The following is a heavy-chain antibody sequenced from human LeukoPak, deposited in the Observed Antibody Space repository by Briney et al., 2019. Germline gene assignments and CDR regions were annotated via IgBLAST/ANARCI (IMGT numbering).Heavy chain of an antibody. J-gene: IGHJ3*02. D-gene: IGHD3-10*01. V-gene: IGHV3-20*04. CDR1: GFTFDDYG. CDR2: INWNGGST. CDR3: ARVSSGRSGWLVRGVNTDAFDI. Sequence: GGSLRLSCAASGFTFDDYGMSWVRQAPGKGLEWVSGINWNGGSTGYADSVKGRFTISRDNAKNSLYLQMNSLRAEDTALYYCARVSSGRSGWLVRGVNTDAFDIWGQGTMVTVSS.